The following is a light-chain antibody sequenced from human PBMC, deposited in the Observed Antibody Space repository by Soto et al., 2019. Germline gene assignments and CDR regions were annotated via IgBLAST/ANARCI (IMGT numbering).Light chain of an antibody. J-gene: IGKJ2*01. CDR2: DAS. Sequence: EIVLTQSPATLSLSPGERATLSCRASQSVSSYLAWYQQKPGQAPRLLIYDASNRATGIPARFSGSWSGTDFTLTISSLEPEDFAVYYCQQLSNWPPYTFGQGTKLEIK. CDR3: QQLSNWPPYT. CDR1: QSVSSY. V-gene: IGKV3-11*01.